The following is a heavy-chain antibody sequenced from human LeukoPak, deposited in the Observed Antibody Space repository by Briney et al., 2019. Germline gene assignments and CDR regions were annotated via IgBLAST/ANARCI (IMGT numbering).Heavy chain of an antibody. CDR1: GGSISSYY. V-gene: IGHV4-4*07. J-gene: IGHJ4*02. D-gene: IGHD6-19*01. CDR3: ARQIAVAVKAGFDY. Sequence: PSETLSLTCTVSGGSISSYYWTWIRQPAGKGLEWIGRIYTTGSTNYNPSLNSRVTMSVDTSKNQFSLKLSSVTAADTAVYYCARQIAVAVKAGFDYWGQGNVVTVSA. CDR2: IYTTGST.